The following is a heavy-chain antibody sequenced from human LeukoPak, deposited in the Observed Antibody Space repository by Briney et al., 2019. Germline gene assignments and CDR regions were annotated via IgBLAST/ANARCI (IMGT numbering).Heavy chain of an antibody. V-gene: IGHV4-59*08. Sequence: SETLSLTCTVSSGSLTSYYWSWIRQPPGKALEYIGYIYYSGSTSYNPSLKSRVTISIDTSKNQFSLKLSSVTAADTAVYYCARHYNSGTYPLDYWGQGTLVTVFS. CDR1: SGSLTSYY. D-gene: IGHD1-26*01. CDR2: IYYSGST. J-gene: IGHJ4*02. CDR3: ARHYNSGTYPLDY.